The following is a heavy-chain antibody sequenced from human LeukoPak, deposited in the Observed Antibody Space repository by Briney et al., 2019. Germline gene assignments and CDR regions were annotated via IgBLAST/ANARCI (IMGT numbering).Heavy chain of an antibody. J-gene: IGHJ4*02. CDR3: ARDRGRYDILTGYYQHFDY. V-gene: IGHV4-61*02. Sequence: TSETLSLTCTVSGGSISSGSYYWSWIRQPAGKGLEWIGRIYTSGSTNYKPSLKSRVTISVDTSKNQFSLKLSSVTAADTAVYYCARDRGRYDILTGYYQHFDYWGQGTLVTVSS. CDR1: GGSISSGSYY. D-gene: IGHD3-9*01. CDR2: IYTSGST.